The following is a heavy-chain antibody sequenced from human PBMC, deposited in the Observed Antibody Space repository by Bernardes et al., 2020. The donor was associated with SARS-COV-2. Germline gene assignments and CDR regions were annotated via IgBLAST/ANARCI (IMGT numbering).Heavy chain of an antibody. CDR1: GYPLTGYN. Sequence: ASVTVSCKAPGYPLTGYNMPWVRQAPGQGLEWLGWNNPNSGGTKYAQKFQGRDTKTRDTSISTAYMELSRLRTDDTAVYYCARDSLDYYYGMDVWGQGTTVTVSS. CDR3: ARDSLDYYYGMDV. CDR2: NNPNSGGT. J-gene: IGHJ6*02. V-gene: IGHV1-2*02.